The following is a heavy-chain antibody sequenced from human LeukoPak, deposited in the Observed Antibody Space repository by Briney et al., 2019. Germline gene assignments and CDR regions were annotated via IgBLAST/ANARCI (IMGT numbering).Heavy chain of an antibody. CDR2: IRYDGNNK. V-gene: IGHV3-30*02. Sequence: GGSLRLSCAASGFTFSDYSMHWVRQAPGKGLNWVAFIRYDGNNKYYADSVKGRFTISRDNSKNTLYLQMKRLRAEDTAVYYCAKDRFHGYPNWFDSWGQGTPVTVSS. D-gene: IGHD3-22*01. J-gene: IGHJ5*01. CDR3: AKDRFHGYPNWFDS. CDR1: GFTFSDYS.